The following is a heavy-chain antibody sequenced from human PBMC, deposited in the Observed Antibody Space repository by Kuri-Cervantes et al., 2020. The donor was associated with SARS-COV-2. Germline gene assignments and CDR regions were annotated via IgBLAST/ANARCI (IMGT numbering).Heavy chain of an antibody. J-gene: IGHJ4*02. CDR2: ISYDGSNK. CDR1: GFTFSSYA. D-gene: IGHD3-3*01. CDR3: AKDFWSGYYYFGY. V-gene: IGHV3-30-3*01. Sequence: GESLKISCAASGFTFSSYAMHWVRQAPGKGLEWVVVISYDGSNKYYADSVKGRFTISRDNSKNTLYLQMNSLRAEDTAVYYCAKDFWSGYYYFGYWGQGTLVTVSS.